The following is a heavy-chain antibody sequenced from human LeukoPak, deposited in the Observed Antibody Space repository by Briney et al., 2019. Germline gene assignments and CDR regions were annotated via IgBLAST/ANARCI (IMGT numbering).Heavy chain of an antibody. CDR2: IIPILGTA. CDR3: ARVAIFGVVIRPFDP. V-gene: IGHV1-69*13. J-gene: IGHJ5*02. Sequence: ASVKVSCKASGGTFSSYAISWVRQAPGQGLEWMGGIIPILGTANYAQKFQGRVTITADESTSTAYMELSSLRSEDTAVYYCARVAIFGVVIRPFDPWGQGTLVTVSS. D-gene: IGHD3-3*01. CDR1: GGTFSSYA.